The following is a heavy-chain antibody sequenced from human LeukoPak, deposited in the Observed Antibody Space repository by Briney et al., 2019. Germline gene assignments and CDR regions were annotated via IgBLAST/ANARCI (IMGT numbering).Heavy chain of an antibody. D-gene: IGHD3-22*01. CDR1: GFTFSIYG. CDR3: AKEKKYYYDGSGYPGYDY. V-gene: IGHV3-30*02. Sequence: GGSLRLSCIASGFTFSIYGMHWVRQAPGKGLEWVAFIRYDGSNKYYADSVKGRFTISRDNSKNTLYLQMNSLRVEDTTVYYCAKEKKYYYDGSGYPGYDYWGQGTLVTVSS. CDR2: IRYDGSNK. J-gene: IGHJ4*02.